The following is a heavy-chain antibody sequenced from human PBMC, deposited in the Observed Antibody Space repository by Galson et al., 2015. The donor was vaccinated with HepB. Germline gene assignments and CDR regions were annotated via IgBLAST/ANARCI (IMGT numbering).Heavy chain of an antibody. CDR2: ISSSSSTI. CDR1: GFTFSSYS. D-gene: IGHD4-11*01. J-gene: IGHJ6*03. CDR3: ARAEASGYSNSLYYYYYMDV. Sequence: SLRLSCAASGFTFSSYSMNWVRQAPGKGLEWVSYISSSSSTIYYADSVKGRFTISRDNAKNSLYLQMNSLRDEDTAVYYCARAEASGYSNSLYYYYYMDVWGKGTTVTVSS. V-gene: IGHV3-48*02.